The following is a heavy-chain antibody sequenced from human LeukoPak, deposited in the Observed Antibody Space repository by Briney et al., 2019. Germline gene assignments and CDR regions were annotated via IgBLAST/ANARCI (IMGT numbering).Heavy chain of an antibody. J-gene: IGHJ4*02. Sequence: GGSLRLSCAAPGFTFSSYGMHWVRQAPGKGLEWVAVISYDGSNKYYADSVKGRFTISRDNSKNTLYLQMNSLRAEDTAVYYCAKGAYDSSGYPSGWGQGTLVTVSS. CDR1: GFTFSSYG. V-gene: IGHV3-30*18. CDR2: ISYDGSNK. D-gene: IGHD3-22*01. CDR3: AKGAYDSSGYPSG.